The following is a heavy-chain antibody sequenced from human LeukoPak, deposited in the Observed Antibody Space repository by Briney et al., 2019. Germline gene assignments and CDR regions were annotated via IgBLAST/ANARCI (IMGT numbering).Heavy chain of an antibody. Sequence: AGGTLRLSCAASGFTFSSYSMNWVRQAPGKGLEWVSYISSSSSTIYYADSVKGRFTISRDNAKNSLYLQMNSLRAEDTAVYYCARDQPSGFVVVTMVAFDIWGQGTMVTVSS. CDR1: GFTFSSYS. CDR2: ISSSSSTI. CDR3: ARDQPSGFVVVTMVAFDI. J-gene: IGHJ3*02. D-gene: IGHD2-21*02. V-gene: IGHV3-48*01.